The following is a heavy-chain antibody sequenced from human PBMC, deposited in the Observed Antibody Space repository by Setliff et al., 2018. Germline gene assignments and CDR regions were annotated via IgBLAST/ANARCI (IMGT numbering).Heavy chain of an antibody. CDR2: IYYSGTT. J-gene: IGHJ4*02. Sequence: LSLTCTVSGGSISTYYWTWIRQPPGKALEWIGYIYYSGTTNYSPSLKSRVTISIDMSKNQFSLKLNSVTAADTAVYYCARGAYIGLDYWGQGTLVTVSS. CDR1: GGSISTYY. D-gene: IGHD4-4*01. CDR3: ARGAYIGLDY. V-gene: IGHV4-59*01.